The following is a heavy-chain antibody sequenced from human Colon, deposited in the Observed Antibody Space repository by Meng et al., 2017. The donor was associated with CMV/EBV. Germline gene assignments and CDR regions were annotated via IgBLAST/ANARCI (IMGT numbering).Heavy chain of an antibody. V-gene: IGHV3-72*01. CDR1: GFTFSQSW. CDR2: TLNKYNSYTT. Sequence: GESLKISCAASGFTFSQSWMHWVRQTPGKGLQWLGRTLNKYNSYTTEYAASVKGRFTISRDDSRNLLYLQLSSLKTEDTAVYYCTRGYSGIDIYAFDIWGQGTLVTVSS. J-gene: IGHJ3*02. D-gene: IGHD1-26*01. CDR3: TRGYSGIDIYAFDI.